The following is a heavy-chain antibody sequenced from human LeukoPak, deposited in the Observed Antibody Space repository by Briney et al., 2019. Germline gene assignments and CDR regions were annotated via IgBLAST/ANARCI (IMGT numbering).Heavy chain of an antibody. CDR2: INHSGST. Sequence: NPSETLSLTCAVYGGSFSGYYWSWIRQPPGKGLERIGEINHSGSTNYNPSLKSRVTISVDTSKNQFSLKLSSVTAADTAVYYCARSPITIFGPLYDDYWGQGTLVTVSS. V-gene: IGHV4-34*01. D-gene: IGHD3-3*01. CDR1: GGSFSGYY. CDR3: ARSPITIFGPLYDDY. J-gene: IGHJ4*02.